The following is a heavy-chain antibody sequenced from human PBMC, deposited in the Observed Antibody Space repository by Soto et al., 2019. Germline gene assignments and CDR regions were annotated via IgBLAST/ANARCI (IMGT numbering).Heavy chain of an antibody. CDR3: ARESRVVTLRTFDI. CDR1: GGSISSYF. CDR2: IYTSGST. J-gene: IGHJ3*02. D-gene: IGHD2-21*02. Sequence: SETLSLTCPVSGGSISSYFCILLRQPAGKGLEWIGRIYTSGSTNYNPSLKSRVTMSVDTSKNQFSLKLSSVTAADTAVYYCARESRVVTLRTFDIWGQGTMVTVS. V-gene: IGHV4-4*07.